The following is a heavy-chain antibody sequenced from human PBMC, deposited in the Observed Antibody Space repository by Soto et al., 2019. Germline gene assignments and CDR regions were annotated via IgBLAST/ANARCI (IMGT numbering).Heavy chain of an antibody. D-gene: IGHD2-2*02. CDR2: ISAYNGNT. V-gene: IGHV1-18*01. CDR1: GYTFTSYG. CDR3: ATEGYCSSTSCYTMFYYYYGMDV. J-gene: IGHJ6*02. Sequence: VQLVQSGAEVKKPGASVKVSCKASGYTFTSYGISWVRQAPGQGLEWMGWISAYNGNTNYAQKLQGRVTMTTDTSTSTAYMELRSLRSDDTSVYYCATEGYCSSTSCYTMFYYYYGMDVWGQGTTVTVSS.